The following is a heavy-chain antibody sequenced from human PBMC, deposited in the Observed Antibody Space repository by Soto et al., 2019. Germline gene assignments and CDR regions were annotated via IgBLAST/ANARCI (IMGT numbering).Heavy chain of an antibody. J-gene: IGHJ4*02. D-gene: IGHD5-12*01. Sequence: EVQLVESGGGLVQPGGSLRLSCAASGFTFSSYWMHWVRQAPGKGLVWVSRINGDGSRTSYADSVKGRFTLSRDNAKNTLYLQMNSLRAEDTAVYYCASSFRGLRWGQGTLVTVSS. CDR1: GFTFSSYW. V-gene: IGHV3-74*01. CDR3: ASSFRGLR. CDR2: INGDGSRT.